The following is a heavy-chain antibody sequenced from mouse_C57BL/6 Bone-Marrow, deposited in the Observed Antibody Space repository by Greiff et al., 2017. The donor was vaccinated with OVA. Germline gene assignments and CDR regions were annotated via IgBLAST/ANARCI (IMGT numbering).Heavy chain of an antibody. CDR2: IYPSDSET. CDR1: GYTFTSYW. D-gene: IGHD2-2*01. V-gene: IGHV1-61*01. Sequence: QVQLKQPGAELVRPGSSVKLSCKASGYTFTSYWMDWVKQRPGQGLAWIGNIYPSDSETHYNQTFKDKATLTVDKYSSTAYMQLSSLTSEDSAVYYCARFSGYYYAMDYWGQGTSVTVSS. J-gene: IGHJ4*01. CDR3: ARFSGYYYAMDY.